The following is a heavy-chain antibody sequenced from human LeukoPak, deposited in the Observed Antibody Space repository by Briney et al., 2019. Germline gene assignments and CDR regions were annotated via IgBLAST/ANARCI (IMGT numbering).Heavy chain of an antibody. Sequence: SETLSLTCSVSGDSISSSDYYWGWIRQPPGKGLEWIGSIYHSGSTYYNPSLKSRVIISVDTSKNQISLKLGTVTAADTAMYYCARSGIVGIDKNWFDPRGQGTLVTASS. CDR2: IYHSGST. CDR3: ARSGIVGIDKNWFDP. J-gene: IGHJ5*02. CDR1: GDSISSSDYY. D-gene: IGHD2-15*01. V-gene: IGHV4-39*07.